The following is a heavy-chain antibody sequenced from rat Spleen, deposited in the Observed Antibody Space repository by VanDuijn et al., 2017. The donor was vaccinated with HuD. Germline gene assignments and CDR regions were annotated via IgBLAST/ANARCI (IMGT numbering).Heavy chain of an antibody. Sequence: EVQLVESGGGLVQPGRSLKLSCAASGFTFSNYGMHWIRQAPTKGLEWVASISPSGGSTYYRDSVKGRFTISRDNANSTLYLQMDSLRSEDTATYYCATEYRYNYVMDAWGQGASVTVSS. CDR2: ISPSGGST. V-gene: IGHV5-19*01. J-gene: IGHJ4*01. CDR1: GFTFSNYG. CDR3: ATEYRYNYVMDA. D-gene: IGHD1-5*01.